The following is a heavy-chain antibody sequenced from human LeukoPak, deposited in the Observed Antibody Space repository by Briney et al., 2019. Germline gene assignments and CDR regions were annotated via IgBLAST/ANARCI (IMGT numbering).Heavy chain of an antibody. CDR3: ARRAFPYYYDSSGVDALDI. CDR2: IYPGDSDT. Sequence: GESLKISCKGSGYSFTSYWIGWVLQMPGKGLEWMGIIYPGDSDTRYSPSFEGQVTISADKSINTAYLQWSSLKASDTAMYYCARRAFPYYYDSSGVDALDIWGQGTMVTVSS. D-gene: IGHD3-22*01. CDR1: GYSFTSYW. J-gene: IGHJ3*02. V-gene: IGHV5-51*01.